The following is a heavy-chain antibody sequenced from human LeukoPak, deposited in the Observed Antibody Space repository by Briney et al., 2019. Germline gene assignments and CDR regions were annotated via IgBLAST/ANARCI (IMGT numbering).Heavy chain of an antibody. CDR2: ISYDGSNK. J-gene: IGHJ6*02. V-gene: IGHV3-30-3*01. CDR3: AREGKIAAATYGMDV. Sequence: GGSLRLSCAASGFTFSSYAVHWVRQAPGKGLEWVAVISYDGSNKYYADSVKGRFTISRDNSKNTLYLQMNSLRAEDTAVYYCAREGKIAAATYGMDVWGQGTTVTVSS. D-gene: IGHD6-13*01. CDR1: GFTFSSYA.